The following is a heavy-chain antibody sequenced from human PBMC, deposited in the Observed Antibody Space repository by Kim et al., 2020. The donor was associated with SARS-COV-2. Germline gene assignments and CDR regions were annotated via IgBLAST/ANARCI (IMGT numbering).Heavy chain of an antibody. CDR1: GGTFSSYA. Sequence: SVKVSCKASGGTFSSYAISWVRQAPGQGLEWMGGIIPIFGTANYAQKFQGRVTITADESTSTAYMELSSLRSEDTAVYYCARDPGRYFDWLFTPLTDYYYYGMDVWGQGTTVTVSS. V-gene: IGHV1-69*13. D-gene: IGHD3-9*01. CDR3: ARDPGRYFDWLFTPLTDYYYYGMDV. J-gene: IGHJ6*02. CDR2: IIPIFGTA.